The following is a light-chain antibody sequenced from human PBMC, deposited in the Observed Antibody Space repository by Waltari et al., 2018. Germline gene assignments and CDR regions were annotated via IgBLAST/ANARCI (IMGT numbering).Light chain of an antibody. V-gene: IGLV2-11*01. CDR1: SSDVGGYNH. Sequence: QSALTQPRSVSGSPGQSVTISCTGTSSDVGGYNHVSWYQQHPGKAPKLMIYDVSKRPSGVPDRFSGSKSGNTASLTISGLQAEDEADYYCCSYAGSYTLEVFGGGTKLTVL. CDR2: DVS. J-gene: IGLJ2*01. CDR3: CSYAGSYTLEV.